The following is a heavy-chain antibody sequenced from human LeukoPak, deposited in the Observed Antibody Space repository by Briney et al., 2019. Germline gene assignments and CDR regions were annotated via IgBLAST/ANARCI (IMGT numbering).Heavy chain of an antibody. V-gene: IGHV3-21*01. CDR2: ISSSSSYI. CDR3: ARGNGGHWSWFDP. CDR1: GFTFSSHS. Sequence: PGGSLRLSCAASGFTFSSHSMNWARQAPGKGLEWVSSISSSSSYIYYADSVKGRFTISRDNAKNSLYLQMNSLRAEDTAVYYCARGNGGHWSWFDPWGQGTLVTVSS. J-gene: IGHJ5*02. D-gene: IGHD1-1*01.